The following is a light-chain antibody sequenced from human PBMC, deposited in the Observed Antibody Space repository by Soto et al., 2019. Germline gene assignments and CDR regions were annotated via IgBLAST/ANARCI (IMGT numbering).Light chain of an antibody. J-gene: IGKJ4*01. Sequence: PGTPSLSPEERVTLSCTASQTVRNNYLAWYQQKPGQAPRLLIYDASSRATGIPDRFSGGGSGTDFTLTISRLEPEDFAVYYCQHFSIYPLTFGGVGNVDI. CDR3: QHFSIYPLT. CDR1: QTVRNNY. V-gene: IGKV3-20*01. CDR2: DAS.